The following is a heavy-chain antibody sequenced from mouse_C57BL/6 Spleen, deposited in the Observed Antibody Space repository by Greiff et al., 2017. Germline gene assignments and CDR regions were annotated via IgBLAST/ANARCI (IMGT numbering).Heavy chain of an antibody. D-gene: IGHD1-1*01. Sequence: QVQLQQPGAELVMPGASVKLSCKASGYTFTSYWMHWVKQRPGQGLEWIGEIDPSDSYTNYNQKFKGKSTLTVDKSSSTAYMQLSSLTSEDAAVYYCAREPVTTVVATGGFYYAMDYWGQGTSVTVSS. CDR1: GYTFTSYW. CDR3: AREPVTTVVATGGFYYAMDY. CDR2: IDPSDSYT. V-gene: IGHV1-69*01. J-gene: IGHJ4*01.